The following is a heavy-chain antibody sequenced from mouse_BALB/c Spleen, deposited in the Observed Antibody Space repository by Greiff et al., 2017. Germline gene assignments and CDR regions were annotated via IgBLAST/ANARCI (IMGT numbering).Heavy chain of an antibody. CDR3: TRGNYDYDWYFDV. D-gene: IGHD2-4*01. CDR1: GYTFTSYY. J-gene: IGHJ1*01. CDR2: INPSNGGT. V-gene: IGHV1S81*02. Sequence: QVQLKQPGAELVKPGASVKLSCKASGYTFTSYYMYWVKQRPGQGLEWIGGINPSNGGTNFNEKFKSKATLTVAKSSSTAYMQLSSLTSEDSAVYYCTRGNYDYDWYFDVWGAGTTVTVSS.